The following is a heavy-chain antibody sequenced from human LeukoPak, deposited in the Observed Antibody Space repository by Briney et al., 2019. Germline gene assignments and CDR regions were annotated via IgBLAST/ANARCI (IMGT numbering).Heavy chain of an antibody. CDR3: ARPYQHDSSGPDGY. CDR1: GYTFSSYA. Sequence: ASVKVSCKASGYTFSSYAIAWVRQAPGQGLEWMGWISPQNGGTKYSQKLQGRVTMTTDTSTSTAYMDLRSLRSDDTAVYYCARPYQHDSSGPDGYWGQGTLVIVSS. J-gene: IGHJ4*02. D-gene: IGHD3-22*01. V-gene: IGHV1-18*01. CDR2: ISPQNGGT.